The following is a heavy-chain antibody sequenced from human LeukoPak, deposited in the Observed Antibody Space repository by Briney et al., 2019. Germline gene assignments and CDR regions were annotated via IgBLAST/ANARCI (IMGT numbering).Heavy chain of an antibody. CDR2: IYYSGSI. CDR1: GGSISSGGYY. J-gene: IGHJ5*02. D-gene: IGHD3-10*01. CDR3: ARGGEMVRGVIAGWFDP. Sequence: SETLSLTCTVSGGSISSGGYYWSWIRQHPGKGLEWIGNIYYSGSIYYEPSLKSRVTISVDTSKNPFSLKLSSVTAADAAVYYCARGGEMVRGVIAGWFDPWGQGTLVTVSS. V-gene: IGHV4-31*03.